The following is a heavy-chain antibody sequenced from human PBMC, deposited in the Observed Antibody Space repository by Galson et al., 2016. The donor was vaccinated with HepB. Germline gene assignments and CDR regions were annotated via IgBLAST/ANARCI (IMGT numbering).Heavy chain of an antibody. V-gene: IGHV3-9*01. J-gene: IGHJ4*02. CDR3: ATDHTYDSSGFLHY. CDR2: ITWNSYEI. Sequence: SLRLSCAASGFIFDDYAFHWVRQAPGQGLAWVSSITWNSYEIGYADSVKGRFTISRDNSKNSLYLQLNSVRAENTALYYCATDHTYDSSGFLHYWGQGTLVTVSS. D-gene: IGHD3-22*01. CDR1: GFIFDDYA.